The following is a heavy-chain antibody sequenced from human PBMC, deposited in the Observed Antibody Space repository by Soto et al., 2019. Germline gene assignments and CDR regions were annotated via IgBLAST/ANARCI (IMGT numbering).Heavy chain of an antibody. Sequence: QVQLGQSGAEVKKPGASVKVSCKASGYTFTSYGISWVRQAPGQGLEWMGWISAYNGNTNYAQKLQGRVTMTTDTSTSTVYMELRSLRSDDTAVYYCARVPVLLWFGEKGYDYWGQGTLVTVSS. CDR3: ARVPVLLWFGEKGYDY. CDR2: ISAYNGNT. D-gene: IGHD3-10*01. V-gene: IGHV1-18*01. CDR1: GYTFTSYG. J-gene: IGHJ4*02.